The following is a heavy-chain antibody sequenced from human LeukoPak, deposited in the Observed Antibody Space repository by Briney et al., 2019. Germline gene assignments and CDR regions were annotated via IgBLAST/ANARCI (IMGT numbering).Heavy chain of an antibody. Sequence: PGGSLRLSCTASGFTFGSYDMNWVRQAPGKGLEWVSTIGTGSNYIYYADSVKGRSTISRDNAKGSLYLQMSSLRAEDTAVYYCAKNVESKTLIRRSWFDPWGQGTLVTVSS. CDR1: GFTFGSYD. V-gene: IGHV3-21*01. CDR2: IGTGSNYI. CDR3: AKNVESKTLIRRSWFDP. J-gene: IGHJ5*02. D-gene: IGHD2-21*01.